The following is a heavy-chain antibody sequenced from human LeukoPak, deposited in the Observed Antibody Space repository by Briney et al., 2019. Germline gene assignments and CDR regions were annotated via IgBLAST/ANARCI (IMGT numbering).Heavy chain of an antibody. CDR2: SNACNGNT. Sequence: GASVKVSCKASGYTFTSYAMHWVRQAPGQRLEWMGWSNACNGNTKYSQKFQGRVTITRDTSASTAYMELSSLRSEDTAVYYCARDQPGFGELLYDYWGQGTLVTVSS. CDR1: GYTFTSYA. CDR3: ARDQPGFGELLYDY. D-gene: IGHD3-10*01. V-gene: IGHV1-3*01. J-gene: IGHJ4*02.